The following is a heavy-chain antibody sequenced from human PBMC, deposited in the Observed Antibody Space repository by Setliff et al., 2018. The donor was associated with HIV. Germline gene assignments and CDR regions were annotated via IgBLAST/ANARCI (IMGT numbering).Heavy chain of an antibody. Sequence: SETLSLTCTVSGGSIRSRDCSWGWIRQPPGKGLEWIVSLPHSGATFYNPSLRSRVTTSEDTSKNQFSLRLSSVTAADTAVYYCARVNEVATIIYYYYSMDVWGKGTTVTVSS. CDR3: ARVNEVATIIYYYYSMDV. CDR1: GGSIRSRDCS. CDR2: LPHSGAT. J-gene: IGHJ6*03. V-gene: IGHV4-39*01. D-gene: IGHD5-12*01.